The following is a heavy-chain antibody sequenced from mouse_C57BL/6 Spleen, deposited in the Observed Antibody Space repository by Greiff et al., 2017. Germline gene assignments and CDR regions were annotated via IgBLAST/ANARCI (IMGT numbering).Heavy chain of an antibody. D-gene: IGHD1-1*01. Sequence: QVQLQQPGAELVRPGTSVTLSCKASGYTFTSYWMHWVKQRPGQGLEWIGVIDPSDSYTNYNQKFKGKATLTVDTSSSTAYMQLSSLTSEDSAVYYCARRGNYGSSLWYFDVWGTGTTVTVSS. CDR3: ARRGNYGSSLWYFDV. V-gene: IGHV1-59*01. J-gene: IGHJ1*03. CDR1: GYTFTSYW. CDR2: IDPSDSYT.